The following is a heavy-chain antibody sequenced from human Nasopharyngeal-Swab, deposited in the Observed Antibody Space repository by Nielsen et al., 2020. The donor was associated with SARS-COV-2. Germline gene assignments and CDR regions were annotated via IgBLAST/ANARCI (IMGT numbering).Heavy chain of an antibody. V-gene: IGHV7-4-1*02. D-gene: IGHD6-19*01. CDR3: AREGDASVPGTLFDY. CDR1: GYTFTSYA. CDR2: INTNTGNP. J-gene: IGHJ4*02. Sequence: ASVKVSCKASGYTFTSYALNWVRQAPGQGLEWMGWINTNTGNPTYAQGFAGRFVFSLDTSVNTAYLQISSLKSEDTAVYHCAREGDASVPGTLFDYWGQGTQVTVSS.